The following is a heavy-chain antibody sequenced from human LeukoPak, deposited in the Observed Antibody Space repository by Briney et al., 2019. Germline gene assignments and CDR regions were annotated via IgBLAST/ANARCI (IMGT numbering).Heavy chain of an antibody. J-gene: IGHJ5*02. Sequence: GSLRLSCAASGFTFSSYSMNWVRQAPGKGLEWVSSISSSSSYIYYADSVKGRFTISRDNAKNSLYLQMNSLRAEDTAVYYCAGDWPTSYYDFWSGFNWFDPWGQGTLVTVSS. V-gene: IGHV3-21*01. CDR1: GFTFSSYS. D-gene: IGHD3-3*01. CDR2: ISSSSSYI. CDR3: AGDWPTSYYDFWSGFNWFDP.